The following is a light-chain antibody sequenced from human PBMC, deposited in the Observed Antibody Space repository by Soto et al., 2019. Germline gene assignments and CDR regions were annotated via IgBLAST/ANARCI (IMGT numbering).Light chain of an antibody. CDR2: GNS. J-gene: IGLJ3*02. Sequence: QSVLTQPPSVSGAPGQRVTISCTGSSSNIGAGYDVQWYQQIPGTAPKLLIYGNSNRPSGVPNRFSGSKSGTSASLAITGLQPEDEADYYCQSYDSSLSGWVLGGGTKLTVL. V-gene: IGLV1-40*01. CDR1: SSNIGAGYD. CDR3: QSYDSSLSGWV.